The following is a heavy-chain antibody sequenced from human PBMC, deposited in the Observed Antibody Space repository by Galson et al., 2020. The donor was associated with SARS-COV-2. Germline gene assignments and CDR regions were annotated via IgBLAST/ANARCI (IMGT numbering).Heavy chain of an antibody. V-gene: IGHV1-69*10. CDR3: ARSGGGYDILTGYYYYYYMDV. D-gene: IGHD3-9*01. CDR1: GGTFSSYA. J-gene: IGHJ6*03. Sequence: SVKVSCKASGGTFSSYAISWVRQAPGQGLEWMGGLIPILGIANYAQKFQGRVTITADKSTSTAYMGLSSLRSEDTAVYYCARSGGGYDILTGYYYYYYMDVWGKGTTVTVSS. CDR2: LIPILGIA.